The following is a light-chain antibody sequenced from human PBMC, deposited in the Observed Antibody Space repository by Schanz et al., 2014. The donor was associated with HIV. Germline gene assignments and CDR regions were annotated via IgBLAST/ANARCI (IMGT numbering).Light chain of an antibody. CDR2: SNS. CDR3: QSFDSSLNGVL. V-gene: IGLV1-44*01. J-gene: IGLJ3*02. Sequence: QSVLTQPSSASGTPGQRVTISCAGSSSNIGSNTVNWYQQLPGTAPKLLIYSNSLRPSGIPDRFSASKSGTSASLAISGLQSEDEADYYCQSFDSSLNGVLFGGGTGLTVL. CDR1: SSNIGSNT.